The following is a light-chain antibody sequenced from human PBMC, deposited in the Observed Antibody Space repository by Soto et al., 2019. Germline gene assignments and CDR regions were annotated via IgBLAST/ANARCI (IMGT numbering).Light chain of an antibody. CDR2: DAS. Sequence: EVVLTQSPATRSLSPRDRATVSCRASQSVSHALAWYQQKPGQAPRLLIHDASSRATGIPARFSGSGSETDFTLTISSLEPEDSAVYSCQQRRSWPPSITFGQGTRLEIK. CDR1: QSVSHA. J-gene: IGKJ5*01. CDR3: QQRRSWPPSIT. V-gene: IGKV3-11*01.